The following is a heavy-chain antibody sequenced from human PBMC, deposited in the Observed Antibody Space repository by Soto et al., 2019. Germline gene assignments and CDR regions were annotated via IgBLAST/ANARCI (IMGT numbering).Heavy chain of an antibody. V-gene: IGHV3-30-3*01. CDR2: ISYDGSNK. Sequence: ESGGGVVQPGRSLRLSCAASGFTFSSYAMHWVRQAPGKGLEWVAVISYDGSNKYYADSVKGRFTISRDNSKNTLYLQMNSLRAEDTAVYYCARDGGYGMDVWGQGTTVTVSS. J-gene: IGHJ6*02. CDR3: ARDGGYGMDV. CDR1: GFTFSSYA. D-gene: IGHD2-15*01.